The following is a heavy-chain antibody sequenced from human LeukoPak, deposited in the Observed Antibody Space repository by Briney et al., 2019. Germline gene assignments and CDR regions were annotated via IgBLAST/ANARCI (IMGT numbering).Heavy chain of an antibody. CDR2: ISRSSNYI. J-gene: IGHJ4*02. Sequence: KPGGSLRLSCAASGFTFSSYAMNWVRQAPGKGLEWVSSISRSSNYINYADSVKGRFTISRDNAKNSLYLQMNSLRAEDTAVYYCARELTYSDYWGQGTLVTVSS. CDR1: GFTFSSYA. V-gene: IGHV3-21*01. CDR3: ARELTYSDY. D-gene: IGHD4-11*01.